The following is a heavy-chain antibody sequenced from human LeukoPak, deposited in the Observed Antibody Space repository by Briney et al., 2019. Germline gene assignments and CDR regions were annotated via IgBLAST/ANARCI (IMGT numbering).Heavy chain of an antibody. D-gene: IGHD5-12*01. CDR2: ISYDGSNK. V-gene: IGHV3-30*18. J-gene: IGHJ4*02. CDR3: AKDVDSGPIYYFDY. Sequence: QPGGSLRLSCAVSGFTFSNYWMSWVRQAPGKGLEWVAVISYDGSNKYYADSVKGRFTISRDNSKNTLYLQMNSLRAEDTAVYYCAKDVDSGPIYYFDYWGQGTLVTVSS. CDR1: GFTFSNYW.